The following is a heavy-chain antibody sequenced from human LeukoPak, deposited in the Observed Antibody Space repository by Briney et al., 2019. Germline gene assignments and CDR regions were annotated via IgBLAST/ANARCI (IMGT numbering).Heavy chain of an antibody. CDR3: ARGDLWSGYWFDP. CDR2: INPNSGGT. CDR1: GYTFTGYY. V-gene: IGHV1-2*02. D-gene: IGHD3-3*01. Sequence: ASVKVSCKASGYTFTGYYMHWVRQAPGQGLEWMGWINPNSGGTNYAQKFQGRVTMTRDTSISTAYMELSRLRSDDTAVYYCARGDLWSGYWFDPWGQGTLVTVSS. J-gene: IGHJ5*02.